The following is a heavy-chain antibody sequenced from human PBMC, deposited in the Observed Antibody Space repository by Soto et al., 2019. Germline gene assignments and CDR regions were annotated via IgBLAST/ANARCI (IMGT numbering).Heavy chain of an antibody. CDR3: AREVTVASYSFDF. CDR2: IIPIFGTA. D-gene: IGHD5-12*01. Sequence: QVQLVQSGAEVKKPGSSVKVSCTASGGTFSSYAISWVRQAPGQGLEWMGGIIPIFGTANYAQKFQGRVTITADKSTSTAYMELSSLRPDDTAVYYCAREVTVASYSFDFWGQGTLVTVSS. V-gene: IGHV1-69*06. CDR1: GGTFSSYA. J-gene: IGHJ4*02.